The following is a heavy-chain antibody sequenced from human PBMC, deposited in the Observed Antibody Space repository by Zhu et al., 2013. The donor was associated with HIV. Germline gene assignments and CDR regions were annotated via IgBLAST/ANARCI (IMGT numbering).Heavy chain of an antibody. V-gene: IGHV1-46*01. Sequence: QVQLVQSGAEVKKPGASVKVSCKTSGYTFTRYYIHWVRQAPGQGLEWMGIINPSSGSTSYAQKFQGRVTTTRDTSTSTVYMELSSLRSEDTAVYYCARVRAVAVRDAFDIWGQGTMVTVSS. CDR1: GYTFTRYY. CDR3: ARVRAVAVRDAFDI. CDR2: INPSSGST. J-gene: IGHJ3*02. D-gene: IGHD6-19*01.